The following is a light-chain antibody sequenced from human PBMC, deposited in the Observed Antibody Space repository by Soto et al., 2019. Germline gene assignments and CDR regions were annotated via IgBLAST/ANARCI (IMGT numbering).Light chain of an antibody. J-gene: IGKJ5*01. CDR1: QDITNF. V-gene: IGKV1-33*01. Sequence: DVHMTQSPSSLSASLLYIATITCXASQDITNFLNWYQQKPGKAPNLLIYDASNLETGVPSRFSGSGSGTDFTLIISSLQPEDIATYYCQQYDNPSITFGQGTRLEIK. CDR2: DAS. CDR3: QQYDNPSIT.